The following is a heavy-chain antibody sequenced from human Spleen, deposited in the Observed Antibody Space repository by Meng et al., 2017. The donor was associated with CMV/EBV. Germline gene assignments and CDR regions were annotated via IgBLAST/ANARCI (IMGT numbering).Heavy chain of an antibody. J-gene: IGHJ3*02. CDR3: ARNLPAALGSFDI. D-gene: IGHD2-2*01. Sequence: ASVKVSCKASGYTFNSYDINWVRQAPGQGLEWMGWISPYNVNTDYARNLQGRVTITADTSTSTAYMELRSLRSDDTAVYYCARNLPAALGSFDIWGQGTMVTVSS. CDR1: GYTFNSYD. CDR2: ISPYNVNT. V-gene: IGHV1-18*01.